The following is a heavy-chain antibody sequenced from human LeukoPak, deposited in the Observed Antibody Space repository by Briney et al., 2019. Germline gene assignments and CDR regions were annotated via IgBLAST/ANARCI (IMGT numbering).Heavy chain of an antibody. CDR1: GFTFSTYW. J-gene: IGHJ4*02. Sequence: GGSLRLSCAASGFTFSTYWMTWVRQAPGKGLEWVAHMDLDGSQTFYAGSVKGRFTISRDNAKSSLYLQMNSLRAEDTAMYYCSRDAGSAVGRGLDYWGQGTLATVSS. V-gene: IGHV3-7*04. CDR2: MDLDGSQT. CDR3: SRDAGSAVGRGLDY. D-gene: IGHD6-13*01.